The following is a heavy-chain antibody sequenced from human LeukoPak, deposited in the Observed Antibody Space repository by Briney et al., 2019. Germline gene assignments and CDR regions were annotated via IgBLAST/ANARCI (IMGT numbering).Heavy chain of an antibody. V-gene: IGHV1-69*05. CDR2: IIPIFGTS. J-gene: IGHJ4*02. D-gene: IGHD5-18*01. Sequence: SVKVSCKASGGSFNAYAISWVRQAPGQGLEWMGGIIPIFGTSNYAQKLQGRVTISTGESTSTAYMEVSSLRSEDTAIYYCARGLDASMETAYDYWGQGTLVTVSS. CDR1: GGSFNAYA. CDR3: ARGLDASMETAYDY.